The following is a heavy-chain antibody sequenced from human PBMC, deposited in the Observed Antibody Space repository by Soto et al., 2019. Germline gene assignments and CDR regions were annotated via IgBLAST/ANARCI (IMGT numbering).Heavy chain of an antibody. Sequence: PGGSLRLSCAASGFTFSSYTMDWVRQAPGKGLEWVAVISYDGSNNYYADSVKGRFTISRDNSKSTLYLQMNSLKAEDTAVYYCARGGYQLLSGYDMDVWGQGTTVTVSS. CDR1: GFTFSSYT. CDR3: ARGGYQLLSGYDMDV. CDR2: ISYDGSNN. D-gene: IGHD2-2*01. J-gene: IGHJ6*02. V-gene: IGHV3-30-3*01.